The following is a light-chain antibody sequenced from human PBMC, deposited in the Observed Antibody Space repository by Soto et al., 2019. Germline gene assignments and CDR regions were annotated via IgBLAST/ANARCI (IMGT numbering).Light chain of an antibody. J-gene: IGKJ2*01. CDR2: GAS. Sequence: EIVLTQSPGTLSLSPRERVTLSCRASPSVSSSYLAWYQQKPGQAPRLLFYGASRRATGIPDRFSGGQSGTDFTLTVSRLEPEDCAVYFCQHYGSSPYTCGQGTKLEIK. V-gene: IGKV3-20*01. CDR3: QHYGSSPYT. CDR1: PSVSSSY.